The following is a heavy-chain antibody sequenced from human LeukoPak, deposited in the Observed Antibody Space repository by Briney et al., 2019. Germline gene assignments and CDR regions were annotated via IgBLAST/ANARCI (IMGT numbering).Heavy chain of an antibody. CDR1: GEPFSGYY. CDR3: VRGRTDYYYYMDV. CDR2: ISESGST. Sequence: PSETLSLTCGVSGEPFSGYYWSWIRQPPGKGSEWIGDISESGSTNYNPSLKSRVTISVDPSKNQLSLKLTSMTAADTAVYFCVRGRTDYYYYMDVWGKGTTVTVSS. J-gene: IGHJ6*03. V-gene: IGHV4-34*01.